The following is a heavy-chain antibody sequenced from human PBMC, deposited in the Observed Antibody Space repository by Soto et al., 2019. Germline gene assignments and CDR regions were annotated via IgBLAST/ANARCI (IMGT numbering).Heavy chain of an antibody. D-gene: IGHD2-2*01. CDR1: GFAFTTYA. Sequence: EVQLLESGGGLVQPGGSLRLSCAASGFAFTTYAMIWVRQAPGRGLETVSSISDSGTDTYYADSVKGRFTISRDNSRNTLSLQMSSLRVEDTAVYYCAKILPAAFRTYWYGMDVWALGTTVTVSS. V-gene: IGHV3-23*01. CDR3: AKILPAAFRTYWYGMDV. J-gene: IGHJ6*02. CDR2: ISDSGTDT.